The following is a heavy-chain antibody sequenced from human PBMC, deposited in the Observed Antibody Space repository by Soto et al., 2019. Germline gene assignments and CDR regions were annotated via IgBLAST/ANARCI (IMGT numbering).Heavy chain of an antibody. CDR1: GGTFSSYA. D-gene: IGHD6-19*01. J-gene: IGHJ4*02. CDR3: APKAGSRSGWYFWVY. Sequence: SVKVSCKASGGTFSSYAISWVRQAPGQGLEWMGGIIPIFGTANYAQKFQGRVTITADESTSTAYMELSSLRSEDTAVYYCAPKAGSRSGWYFWVYWGQGTLVTVSS. V-gene: IGHV1-69*13. CDR2: IIPIFGTA.